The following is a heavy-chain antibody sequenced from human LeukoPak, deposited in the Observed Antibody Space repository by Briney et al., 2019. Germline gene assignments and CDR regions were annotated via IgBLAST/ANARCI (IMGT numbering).Heavy chain of an antibody. CDR3: AREVDYYGSGSYFLDY. V-gene: IGHV1-8*01. D-gene: IGHD3-10*01. Sequence: GASVKVSCKASGYTFTSYDINWVRQATGQGLEWMGWMNPNSGNTGYAQKFQGRVTMTRNTSISTAYMELSSLRSEDTAVYYCAREVDYYGSGSYFLDYWGQGTLVTVSS. CDR1: GYTFTSYD. J-gene: IGHJ4*02. CDR2: MNPNSGNT.